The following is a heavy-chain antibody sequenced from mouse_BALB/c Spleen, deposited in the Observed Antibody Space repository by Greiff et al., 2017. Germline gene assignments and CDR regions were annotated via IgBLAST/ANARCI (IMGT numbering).Heavy chain of an antibody. V-gene: IGHV2-9*02. CDR2: IWAGGST. J-gene: IGHJ4*01. CDR1: GFSLTSYG. CDR3: ARERYYGSRGDAMDY. D-gene: IGHD1-1*01. Sequence: VKLMESGPGLVAPSQSLSITCTVSGFSLTSYGVHWVRQPPGKGLEWLGVIWAGGSTNYNSALMSRLSISKDNSKSQVFLKMNSLQTDDTAMYYCARERYYGSRGDAMDYWGQGTSVTVSS.